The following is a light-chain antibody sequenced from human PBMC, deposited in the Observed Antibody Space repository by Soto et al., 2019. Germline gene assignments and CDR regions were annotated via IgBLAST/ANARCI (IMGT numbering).Light chain of an antibody. V-gene: IGLV2-23*03. CDR2: EGS. CDR3: CSYAGSSTFDVV. J-gene: IGLJ2*01. CDR1: SSDVGSYNL. Sequence: QSALTQHASVSGSPGQSITISCTGTSSDVGSYNLVSWYQQHPGKAPKLMIYEGSKRPSGVSNRFSGSKSGNTASLTISGLQAEDEADYYCCSYAGSSTFDVVFGGGTKVTVL.